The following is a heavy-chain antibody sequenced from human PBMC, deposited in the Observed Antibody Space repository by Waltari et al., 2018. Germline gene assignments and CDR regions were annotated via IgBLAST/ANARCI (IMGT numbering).Heavy chain of an antibody. CDR1: GFTFSSYS. CDR3: AGWYGSGDNAFDI. D-gene: IGHD3-10*01. V-gene: IGHV3-21*01. CDR2: ISSSSSCT. Sequence: EVQLVESGGGLVKPGGSLRLSCAASGFTFSSYSMNWVRQAPGKGLEWVSSISSSSSCTTYADSWRGRLAISRANSKNALYLQMNSLGAEDAAVFYCAGWYGSGDNAFDIWRQGTMVTVSS. J-gene: IGHJ3*02.